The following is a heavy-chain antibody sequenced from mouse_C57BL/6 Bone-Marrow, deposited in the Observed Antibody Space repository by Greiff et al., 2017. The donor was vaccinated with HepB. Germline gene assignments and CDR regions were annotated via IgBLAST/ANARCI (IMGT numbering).Heavy chain of an antibody. CDR2: IDPENGDT. CDR1: GFNIKDDY. V-gene: IGHV14-4*01. Sequence: EVQLQHSGAELVRPGASVKLSCTASGFNIKDDYMHWVKQRPEQGLEWIGWIDPENGDTEYASKFQGKATITADTSSNTAYLQLSSLTSEDTAVYYCTTDYDAYWGQGTTLTVSS. D-gene: IGHD2-4*01. J-gene: IGHJ2*01. CDR3: TTDYDAY.